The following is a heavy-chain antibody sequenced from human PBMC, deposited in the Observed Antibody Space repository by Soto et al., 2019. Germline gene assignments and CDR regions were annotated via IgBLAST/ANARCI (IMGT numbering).Heavy chain of an antibody. V-gene: IGHV3-33*01. CDR1: GFTFSSYG. Sequence: QVQLVESGGGVVQPGRSLRLSCAASGFTFSSYGMHWVRQAPGKGLEWVAVIWYDGSNKYYADSVKGRFTISRDNSKNPLYLQMNSLRAEDTAVYYCARDYGDYQAYNWFDPWGQGTLVTVSS. CDR2: IWYDGSNK. J-gene: IGHJ5*02. D-gene: IGHD4-17*01. CDR3: ARDYGDYQAYNWFDP.